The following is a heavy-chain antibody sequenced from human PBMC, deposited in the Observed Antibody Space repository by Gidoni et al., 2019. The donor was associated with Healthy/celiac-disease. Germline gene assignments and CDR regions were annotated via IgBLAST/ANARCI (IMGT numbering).Heavy chain of an antibody. CDR1: GGSISSSSYY. CDR3: ARAPPPHLQDGYRTIYFDY. D-gene: IGHD5-12*01. CDR2: IYYSGST. V-gene: IGHV4-39*07. J-gene: IGHJ4*02. Sequence: QLQLQESGPGLVKPSETLSLTCTVSGGSISSSSYYWGWIRQPPGKGLEWLGSIYYSGSTYYNPSLKSRVTISVDTSKNQFSLKLSSVTAADTAVYYCARAPPPHLQDGYRTIYFDYWGQGTLVTVSS.